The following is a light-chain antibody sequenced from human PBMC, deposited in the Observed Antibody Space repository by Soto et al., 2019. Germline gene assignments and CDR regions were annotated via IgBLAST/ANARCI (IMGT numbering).Light chain of an antibody. CDR3: NSYAGSNNLV. V-gene: IGLV2-8*01. CDR2: DVS. CDR1: SSDVGGYNS. J-gene: IGLJ2*01. Sequence: QSVLTQPPSASGSPGQSVTISCTGTSSDVGGYNSVSWYQQYPGKAPKLIIYDVSKRPSGVPDRFSGSKSGNAASLTVSGLQADDEADYYCNSYAGSNNLVFGGGTKLTVL.